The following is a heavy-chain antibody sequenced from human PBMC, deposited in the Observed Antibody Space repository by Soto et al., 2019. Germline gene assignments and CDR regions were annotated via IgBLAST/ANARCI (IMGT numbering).Heavy chain of an antibody. CDR1: GGSISSSSYY. D-gene: IGHD2-21*02. J-gene: IGHJ4*02. Sequence: SETLSLTCTVSGGSISSSSYYWGWIRQPPGKGLEWIGSIYYSGSTYCNQSLKSRVNIFVDTSKNQISLQLRSVTAADMSLYYFARPGGSVVTAIYFDYWGQGTPVTVSS. V-gene: IGHV4-39*01. CDR2: IYYSGST. CDR3: ARPGGSVVTAIYFDY.